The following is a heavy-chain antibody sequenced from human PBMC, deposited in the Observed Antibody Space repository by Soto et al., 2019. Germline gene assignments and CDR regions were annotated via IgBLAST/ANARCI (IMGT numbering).Heavy chain of an antibody. CDR1: GYTFTSYA. D-gene: IGHD2-2*01. V-gene: IGHV1-3*01. CDR2: INAGNGNT. CDR3: ARGGYCISTSCYRGWFDP. Sequence: ASVKVSCKASGYTFTSYAMHWVRQAPGQRLEWIGWINAGNGNTKYSQKFQGRVTITRDTSASTAYMELSSLRSEDTAVYYCARGGYCISTSCYRGWFDPWGQGTLVTVPQ. J-gene: IGHJ5*02.